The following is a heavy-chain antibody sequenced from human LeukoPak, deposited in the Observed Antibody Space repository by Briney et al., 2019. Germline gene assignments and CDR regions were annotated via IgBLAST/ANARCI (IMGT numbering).Heavy chain of an antibody. D-gene: IGHD3-10*01. CDR2: ISSSSSYI. V-gene: IGHV3-21*01. Sequence: GGSLRLSCAASGFTFSSYSMTWVRQAPGKGLEWVSSISSSSSYIYYADSVKGRFTISRDNAKNSLYLQMNSLRAEDTAVYYCARTLGGNHDYYYGMDVWGQGTTVTVSS. J-gene: IGHJ6*02. CDR1: GFTFSSYS. CDR3: ARTLGGNHDYYYGMDV.